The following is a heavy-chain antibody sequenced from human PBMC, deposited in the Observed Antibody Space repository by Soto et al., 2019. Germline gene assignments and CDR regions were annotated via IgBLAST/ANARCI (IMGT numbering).Heavy chain of an antibody. V-gene: IGHV1-3*01. Sequence: ASVKVSCKASGYTFSIYIIHWVRQAPGQRLEWMGWIDGGNGNTKYSQNFQGRVTITRDTSASTAYMELGSLTSADTAVYYCARSWGPGFQNRNWFDPWGQGTLVTVSS. CDR3: ARSWGPGFQNRNWFDP. CDR2: IDGGNGNT. D-gene: IGHD3-16*01. CDR1: GYTFSIYI. J-gene: IGHJ5*02.